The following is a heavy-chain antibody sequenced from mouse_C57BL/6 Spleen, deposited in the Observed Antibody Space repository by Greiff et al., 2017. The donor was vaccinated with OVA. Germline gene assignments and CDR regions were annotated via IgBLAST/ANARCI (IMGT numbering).Heavy chain of an antibody. J-gene: IGHJ2*01. CDR2: ISYDGSN. CDR1: GYSITSGYY. Sequence: EVQLQESGPGLVKPSQSLSLTCSVTGYSITSGYYWNWIRQFPGNKLEWMGYISYDGSNNYNPSLKNRISITRDTSKNQFFLKLNSVTTEDTATYYCARDGGFPYYYGSSYVEWGQGTTLTVSS. V-gene: IGHV3-6*01. CDR3: ARDGGFPYYYGSSYVE. D-gene: IGHD1-1*01.